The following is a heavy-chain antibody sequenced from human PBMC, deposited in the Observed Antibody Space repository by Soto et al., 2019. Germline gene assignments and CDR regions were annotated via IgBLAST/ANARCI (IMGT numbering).Heavy chain of an antibody. J-gene: IGHJ4*02. V-gene: IGHV1-18*01. D-gene: IGHD3-9*01. CDR1: GYTFTSYG. Sequence: ASVKVSCKASGYTFTSYGISWVRQAPGQGLEWMGWISAYNGSTNYAQKLQGRVTMTTDTSTSTAYMELRSLRSDDTAVYYCARDYDILTGYSCFDYWGQGTLVTVSS. CDR3: ARDYDILTGYSCFDY. CDR2: ISAYNGST.